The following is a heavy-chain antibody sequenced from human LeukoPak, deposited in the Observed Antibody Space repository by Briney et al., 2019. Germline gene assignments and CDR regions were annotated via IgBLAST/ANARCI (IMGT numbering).Heavy chain of an antibody. CDR2: VSDSGST. D-gene: IGHD6-6*01. CDR1: GGSINSTTYY. J-gene: IGHJ4*02. V-gene: IGHV4-39*07. Sequence: PSETLSLTCIVSGGSINSTTYYWGYIRQPPGKGLEWIGEVSDSGSTNYNPSLKRRVTISVDTSKNQFSLKLSSVTAADTAVYYCARRKSTSSSRYWGQGTLVTVSS. CDR3: ARRKSTSSSRY.